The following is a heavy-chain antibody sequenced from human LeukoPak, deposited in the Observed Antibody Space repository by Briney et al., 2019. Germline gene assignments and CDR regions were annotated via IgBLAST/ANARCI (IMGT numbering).Heavy chain of an antibody. D-gene: IGHD1-26*01. V-gene: IGHV4-4*07. Sequence: SETLSLTCTVSGGSISSYYWSWTRQPAGKGLEWIGRIYTSGSTNYNPSLKSRVTMSVDTSKNQFSLKLSSVTAADTAVYYCARDRSGGYYDYFDYWGQGTLVTVSS. J-gene: IGHJ4*02. CDR3: ARDRSGGYYDYFDY. CDR2: IYTSGST. CDR1: GGSISSYY.